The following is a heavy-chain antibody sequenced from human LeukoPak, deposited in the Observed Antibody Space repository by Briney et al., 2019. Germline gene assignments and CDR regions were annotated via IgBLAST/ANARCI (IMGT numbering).Heavy chain of an antibody. Sequence: SETLSLTCAVYGGSFSGYYWSWIRQPPGKGLEWIGEINHSGSTNYNPSLKSRVTISVDTSKNQFSLKLSSVTAADTAVYYCARGSSSWSYWAQGTLVTVSS. CDR3: ARGSSSWSY. V-gene: IGHV4-34*01. D-gene: IGHD6-13*01. J-gene: IGHJ4*02. CDR2: INHSGST. CDR1: GGSFSGYY.